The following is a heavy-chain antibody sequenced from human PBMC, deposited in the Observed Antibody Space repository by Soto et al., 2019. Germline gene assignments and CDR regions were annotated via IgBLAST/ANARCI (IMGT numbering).Heavy chain of an antibody. D-gene: IGHD2-15*01. CDR1: GFTFSSYA. CDR3: ARGSAGFVGGYYYGMDV. CDR2: ISYDGSNK. J-gene: IGHJ6*02. Sequence: PGGSLRLSCAASGFTFSSYAMHWVRQAPGKGLEWVAVISYDGSNKYYADSVKGRFTISRDNSKNTLYLQMNSLRAEDTAVYYCARGSAGFVGGYYYGMDVWGQGTTVTVSS. V-gene: IGHV3-30*04.